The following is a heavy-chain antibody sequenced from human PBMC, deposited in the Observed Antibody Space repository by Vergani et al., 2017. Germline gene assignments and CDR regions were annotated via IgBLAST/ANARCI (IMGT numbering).Heavy chain of an antibody. CDR1: GFTVSSNY. Sequence: EVQLVESGGGLVKPGGSLRLSCAASGFTVSSNYMSWVRQAPGKGLEWVSVIYSGGSTYYADSVKGRFTISRDNSKNTLYLQMNSLRAEDTAVYYCARALGDWGYYFDYWGQGTLVTVSS. J-gene: IGHJ4*02. CDR3: ARALGDWGYYFDY. V-gene: IGHV3-66*02. D-gene: IGHD7-27*01. CDR2: IYSGGST.